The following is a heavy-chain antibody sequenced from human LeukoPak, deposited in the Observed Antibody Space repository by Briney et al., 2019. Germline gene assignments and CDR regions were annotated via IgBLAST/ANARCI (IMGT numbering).Heavy chain of an antibody. CDR1: GYTFTSYG. V-gene: IGHV1-18*01. D-gene: IGHD6-19*01. J-gene: IGHJ4*02. CDR2: ISGYNGNT. Sequence: ASVKVSCKASGYTFTSYGISWVRQAPGQGLEWMGWISGYNGNTKYARKFQARVTLTTDTSTSTAYMELWSLRSEDTAVYYCARGSVAGNYWGQGTLVTVSS. CDR3: ARGSVAGNY.